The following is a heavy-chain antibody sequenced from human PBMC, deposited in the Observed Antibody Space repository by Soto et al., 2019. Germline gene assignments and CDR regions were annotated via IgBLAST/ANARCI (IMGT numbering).Heavy chain of an antibody. Sequence: HPGGSLRLSCAASGFTFSSYGMHWVRQAPGKGLEWVAVISYDGSNKYYADSVKGRFTISRDNSKNTLYLQMNSLRAEDTAVYYCAKDPAAEEYYYYYYGMDVWGQGTTVTVSS. V-gene: IGHV3-30*18. CDR3: AKDPAAEEYYYYYYGMDV. J-gene: IGHJ6*02. D-gene: IGHD6-13*01. CDR1: GFTFSSYG. CDR2: ISYDGSNK.